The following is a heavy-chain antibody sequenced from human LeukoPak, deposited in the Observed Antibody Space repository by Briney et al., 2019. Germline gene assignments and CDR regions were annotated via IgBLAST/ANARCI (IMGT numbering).Heavy chain of an antibody. D-gene: IGHD7-27*01. CDR3: AREGYRGTGEYNWSDP. J-gene: IGHJ5*02. Sequence: PSETLSLTCTVSGDSISSGDYYWSWIRQPPGKGLEWIGYIYYSGSTYYNPSLKSRVTISVDTSKNQFSLKLSSVTAADTAVYYYAREGYRGTGEYNWSDPWAHGTLVNVYS. CDR2: IYYSGST. CDR1: GDSISSGDYY. V-gene: IGHV4-30-4*01.